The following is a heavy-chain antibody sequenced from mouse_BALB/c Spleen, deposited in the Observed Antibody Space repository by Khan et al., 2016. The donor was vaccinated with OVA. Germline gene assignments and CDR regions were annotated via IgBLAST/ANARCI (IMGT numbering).Heavy chain of an antibody. CDR2: IWSGGST. V-gene: IGHV2-2*02. Sequence: QVQLKESGPGLVQPSQSLSITCTVSGFSLTSYGVHWVRQSPGKGLEWLGVIWSGGSTDYNAAFISRLSISKDNSKSQVLFKMNSLQANDTAIYYCARRGYSFSSGFPYWGQGTLVTVSA. CDR1: GFSLTSYG. D-gene: IGHD1-1*01. J-gene: IGHJ3*01. CDR3: ARRGYSFSSGFPY.